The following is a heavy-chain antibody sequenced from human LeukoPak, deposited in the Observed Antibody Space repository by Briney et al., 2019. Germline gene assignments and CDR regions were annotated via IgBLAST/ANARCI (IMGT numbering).Heavy chain of an antibody. Sequence: GGSLRLSCAASGFTFSSYEMNWVRQAPGKGLEWVSYISSSGSTIYYADSVKGRFTISRDNAKNSLYLQMNSLRAEDTALYYCAREGNWNSYYFDYWGQGTLVTVSS. J-gene: IGHJ4*02. CDR2: ISSSGSTI. D-gene: IGHD1-7*01. V-gene: IGHV3-48*03. CDR1: GFTFSSYE. CDR3: AREGNWNSYYFDY.